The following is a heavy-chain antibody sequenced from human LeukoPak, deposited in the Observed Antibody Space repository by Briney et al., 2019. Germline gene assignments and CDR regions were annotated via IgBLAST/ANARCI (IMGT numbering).Heavy chain of an antibody. CDR3: TTRGGSFSIFDY. V-gene: IGHV3-30*03. CDR1: EFTFSTYG. J-gene: IGHJ4*02. CDR2: ISHDGSNK. D-gene: IGHD1-26*01. Sequence: GGSLRLSCAASEFTFSTYGMHWVRQAPGKGLEWVAAISHDGSNKYYADSVKGRFTISRDNSKNTLYLQMNSLRAEDTAVYYCTTRGGSFSIFDYWGQGTLVTVSS.